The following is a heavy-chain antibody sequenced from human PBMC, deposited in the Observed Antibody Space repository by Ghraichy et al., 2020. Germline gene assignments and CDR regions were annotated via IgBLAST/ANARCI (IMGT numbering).Heavy chain of an antibody. CDR2: ISFDGSNK. CDR3: ARGGRPGAMSAVNYYYYYGMDF. J-gene: IGHJ6*02. CDR1: GISFSTYA. D-gene: IGHD2-2*01. Sequence: GESMNISCAASGISFSTYALYWVRQAPGKGLECTAVISFDGSNKDHADSVKGRFTISRDNYKNTLYLQMDSLTAEDTGVYYCARGGRPGAMSAVNYYYYYGMDFWCQGTTVTVSS. V-gene: IGHV3-30*01.